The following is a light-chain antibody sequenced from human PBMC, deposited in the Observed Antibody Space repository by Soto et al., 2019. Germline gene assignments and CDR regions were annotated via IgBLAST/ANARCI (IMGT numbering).Light chain of an antibody. J-gene: IGKJ2*01. CDR2: GSS. CDR3: QQYGSPPPYT. V-gene: IGKV3-20*01. CDR1: QSVSNNY. Sequence: EVVLTQSPGTLSLSPGERATLSCRASQSVSNNYLAWYQQKPGQGPRLLIFGSSDRATGIPDRFSGSGSGTAFPLPISRLEPEDFAVYHCQQYGSPPPYTCGQGTELEIK.